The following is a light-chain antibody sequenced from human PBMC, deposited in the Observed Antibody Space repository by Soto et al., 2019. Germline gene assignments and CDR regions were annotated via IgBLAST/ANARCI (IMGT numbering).Light chain of an antibody. CDR3: CSYAGSITSEI. V-gene: IGLV2-23*02. CDR2: EVN. Sequence: QSALTQPASVSGSPGQSITISCTGTSRDVGGYNFVSWYQQHPGKVPKLMIYEVNNRPSGVSNRFAGSKSGSTASLTISGVQAEDDADYYCCSYAGSITSEIFGGGTKLTVL. J-gene: IGLJ2*01. CDR1: SRDVGGYNF.